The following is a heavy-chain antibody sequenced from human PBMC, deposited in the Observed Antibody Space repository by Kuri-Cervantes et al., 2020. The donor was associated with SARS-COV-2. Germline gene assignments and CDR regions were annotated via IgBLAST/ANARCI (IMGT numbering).Heavy chain of an antibody. Sequence: SETLSLTCAVSGGSISSSNWWSWVRQPPGKGLEWIGEIYHSGSTNYNPSLKSRVIISVDTSKNQFSLKLSSVTAADTAVYYCAHLEGYYDSSGYYDYWGQGTLVTVSS. V-gene: IGHV4-4*02. CDR1: GGSISSSNW. CDR2: IYHSGST. D-gene: IGHD3-22*01. J-gene: IGHJ4*02. CDR3: AHLEGYYDSSGYYDY.